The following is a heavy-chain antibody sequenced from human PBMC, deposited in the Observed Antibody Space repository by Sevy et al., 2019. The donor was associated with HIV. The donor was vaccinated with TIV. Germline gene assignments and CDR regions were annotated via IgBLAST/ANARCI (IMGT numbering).Heavy chain of an antibody. CDR1: GYTLSELP. J-gene: IGHJ6*02. CDR2: FDPEDGET. V-gene: IGHV1-24*01. CDR3: ATLDFWSDHLIYGTDV. D-gene: IGHD3-3*01. Sequence: ASVKVSCKVSGYTLSELPMHWVRQAPGKGLEWLGGFDPEDGETIYAQKFQGRVTMTEDTSTDTAYMELSRLRSEDTAVYYCATLDFWSDHLIYGTDVWGQGTTVTVSS.